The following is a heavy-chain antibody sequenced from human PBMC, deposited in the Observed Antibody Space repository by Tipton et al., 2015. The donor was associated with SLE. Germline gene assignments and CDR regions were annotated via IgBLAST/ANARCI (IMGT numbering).Heavy chain of an antibody. CDR3: ARDAGMHMDV. CDR1: GFTFSTYW. D-gene: IGHD2-2*01. CDR2: VSGDASTT. V-gene: IGHV3-74*01. Sequence: GSLRLSCAASGFTFSTYWMHWVRQGPGKGLVWVSIVSGDASTTRYADSVKGRFTISRDNAKNTLYLQMNSLRAEDTAVYYCARDAGMHMDVWGRGTAVTVSS. J-gene: IGHJ6*02.